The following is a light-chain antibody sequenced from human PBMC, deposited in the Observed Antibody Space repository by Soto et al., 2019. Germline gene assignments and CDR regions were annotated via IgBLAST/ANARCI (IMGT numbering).Light chain of an antibody. V-gene: IGKV1-39*01. CDR2: AAS. CDR3: QQSYSTPYT. J-gene: IGKJ2*01. CDR1: QSISSD. Sequence: DIQMTQSPSSLSASVGDRVTITCRASQSISSDLNWYQQKPGKAPKLLIYAASSLQSGVPSRFSGSGSGTDFTLTISSLQPEDFATYYCQQSYSTPYTFGQGTNLEIK.